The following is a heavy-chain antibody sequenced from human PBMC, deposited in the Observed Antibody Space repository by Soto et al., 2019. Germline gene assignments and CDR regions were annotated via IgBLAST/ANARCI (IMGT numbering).Heavy chain of an antibody. V-gene: IGHV3-23*01. D-gene: IGHD3-16*01. Sequence: EVQLLDSGGGLVQPGGSLRLSCAASGFTFNNYAMSWVRQAPGKGLEWVSSISASGGSTNYADSVKGRFTISRDNSEHTVYLQMNSLRAEDTAVYYCVKTRLAGGFDYWGQGSLVTVSS. J-gene: IGHJ4*02. CDR3: VKTRLAGGFDY. CDR1: GFTFNNYA. CDR2: ISASGGST.